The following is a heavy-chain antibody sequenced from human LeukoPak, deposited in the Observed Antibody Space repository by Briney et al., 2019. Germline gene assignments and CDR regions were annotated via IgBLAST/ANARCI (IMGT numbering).Heavy chain of an antibody. D-gene: IGHD2-15*01. J-gene: IGHJ4*02. CDR3: ARHTAGACSGSSCPFYFYG. CDR1: GGSISSYF. V-gene: IGHV4-59*08. CDR2: IYYTGSA. Sequence: PAETLTLTCTVSGGSISSYFWSWIRQPPGKGLEWILYIYYTGSANYSPSLEGRFTMSVDRSKNQFSLNLRSITAGDTAVYYCARHTAGACSGSSCPFYFYGWGERILVT.